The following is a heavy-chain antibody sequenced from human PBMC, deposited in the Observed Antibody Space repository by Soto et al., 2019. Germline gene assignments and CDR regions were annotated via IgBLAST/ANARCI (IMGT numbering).Heavy chain of an antibody. CDR3: TYSSGW. CDR1: GFTFNSYW. V-gene: IGHV3-7*01. J-gene: IGHJ4*02. CDR2: IKQDGSEK. D-gene: IGHD6-19*01. Sequence: EVQLVQSGGGLVQPGGSLRLSCGGLGFTFNSYWMNWVRQAPGKGLEWVANIKQDGSEKYYLDSVKGRFTISRDNAKNSVYLQMTSLRVEETAVYYCTYSSGWWDQGSLVTVSS.